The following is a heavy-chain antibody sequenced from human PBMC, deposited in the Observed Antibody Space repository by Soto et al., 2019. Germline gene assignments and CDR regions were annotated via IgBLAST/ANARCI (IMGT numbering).Heavy chain of an antibody. J-gene: IGHJ4*02. CDR1: GYKFNTYD. D-gene: IGHD1-20*01. Sequence: QVQLVQSGAEVEKPGASVKVSCQASGYKFNTYDINWVRQATGQGLEWMGWMSPSSGNTGYAQKFQGRVTMTRDTSVSTAYMELNCLTSDDTAVYYCARGITQGYDYWGQGTPVTVSS. CDR2: MSPSSGNT. V-gene: IGHV1-8*02. CDR3: ARGITQGYDY.